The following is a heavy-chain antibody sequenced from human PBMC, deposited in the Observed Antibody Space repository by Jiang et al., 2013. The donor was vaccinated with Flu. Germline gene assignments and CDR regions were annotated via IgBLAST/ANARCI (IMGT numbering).Heavy chain of an antibody. CDR2: IYYSGST. Sequence: GPGLVKPSETLSLTCTVSGDSISSSDYYWGWIRQPPGKGLEWIGSIYYSGSTYYNPSLKSRVTISVDTSKNHLSLKLTSVTAADTAVYYCARQYAQQLAVILYYFDYWGQGTLVTVSS. CDR1: GDSISSSDYY. CDR3: ARQYAQQLAVILYYFDY. V-gene: IGHV4-39*01. J-gene: IGHJ4*02. D-gene: IGHD6-13*01.